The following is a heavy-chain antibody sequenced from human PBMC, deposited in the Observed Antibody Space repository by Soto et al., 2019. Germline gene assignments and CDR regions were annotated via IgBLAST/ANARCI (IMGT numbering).Heavy chain of an antibody. CDR3: ARQWAGSSSSYFCY. CDR2: IYYSGST. Sequence: QLQLQESGPGLVKPSETLSLTCTVSGGSISSSSYYWGWIRQPPGKGLEWIGSIYYSGSTYYNPSLKSRVTISVDTSKNQFSLKLSSVTAADTAVYYCARQWAGSSSSYFCYWGQGTLVTVSS. V-gene: IGHV4-39*01. D-gene: IGHD6-6*01. J-gene: IGHJ4*02. CDR1: GGSISSSSYY.